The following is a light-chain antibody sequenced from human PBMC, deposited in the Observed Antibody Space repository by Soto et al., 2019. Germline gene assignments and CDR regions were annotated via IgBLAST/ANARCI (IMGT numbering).Light chain of an antibody. V-gene: IGKV3-20*01. CDR2: GAS. CDR3: QQYGRSPQT. Sequence: EIVLTQSPGTLALSPGEGATLSCRASQSVSKYLAWYQQKPGQAPRLLIYGASSRATGIPDSFSGSGSGTDFTLTISRLEPEDFAVYYCQQYGRSPQTCGQGTKV. J-gene: IGKJ1*01. CDR1: QSVSKY.